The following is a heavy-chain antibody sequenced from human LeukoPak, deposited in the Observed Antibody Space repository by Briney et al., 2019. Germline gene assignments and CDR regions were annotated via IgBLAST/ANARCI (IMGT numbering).Heavy chain of an antibody. J-gene: IGHJ3*02. CDR1: GFTVSINY. CDR3: ARVLLDYYDSSGLGAFDI. CDR2: IYSGGST. D-gene: IGHD3-22*01. V-gene: IGHV3-53*01. Sequence: GGSLRLSCAAAGFTVSINYMSWVRQAPGKGLEWVSVIYSGGSTYYADSVKGRFTISRDNSKNTLYLQMNSLRTEDTAVYYCARVLLDYYDSSGLGAFDIWGQGTMVTVSS.